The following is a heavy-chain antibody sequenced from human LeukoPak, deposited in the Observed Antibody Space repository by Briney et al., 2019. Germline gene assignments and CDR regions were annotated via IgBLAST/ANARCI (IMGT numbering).Heavy chain of an antibody. D-gene: IGHD3-16*01. Sequence: GGSLRLSCVASGFTFSNYWMTWVRQAPGKGLEGVAKIKQDGSEKIYVDSVKGRFTISRDNAKSSLYLQMNGLRAEDAAVYYCLRGSSYVWSNYVLDSWGRGTLVVVSS. V-gene: IGHV3-7*01. CDR1: GFTFSNYW. J-gene: IGHJ5*01. CDR3: LRGSSYVWSNYVLDS. CDR2: IKQDGSEK.